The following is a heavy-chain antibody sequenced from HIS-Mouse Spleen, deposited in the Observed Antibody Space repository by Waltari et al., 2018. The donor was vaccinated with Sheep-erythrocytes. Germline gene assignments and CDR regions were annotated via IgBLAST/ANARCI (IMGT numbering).Heavy chain of an antibody. J-gene: IGHJ4*02. CDR2: IYYSGST. V-gene: IGHV4-39*07. Sequence: QLQLQESGPGLVKPSETLSLTCTVSGGSISSSSYYWGWIRQPPGKGLEWIGSIYYSGSTYYNPSHKSRVTISVDTSKNQFSLKLSSVTAADTAVYYCASNLITGTYYFDYWGQGTLVTVSS. D-gene: IGHD1-7*01. CDR1: GGSISSSSYY. CDR3: ASNLITGTYYFDY.